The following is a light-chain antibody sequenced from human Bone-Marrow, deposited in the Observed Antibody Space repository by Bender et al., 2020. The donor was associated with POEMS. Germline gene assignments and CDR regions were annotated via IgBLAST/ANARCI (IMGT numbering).Light chain of an antibody. CDR2: EVT. CDR3: CSYAGNSVI. V-gene: IGLV2-23*02. Sequence: QSALTQPASVSGSPGQSITMSCTGTSSDVGSYNFVSWYQQHPGKAPKLMIYEVTKRPSGVSNRFSGSKSGNTASLTISGLQAEDEADYHCCSYAGNSVIFGGGTKLTVL. J-gene: IGLJ2*01. CDR1: SSDVGSYNF.